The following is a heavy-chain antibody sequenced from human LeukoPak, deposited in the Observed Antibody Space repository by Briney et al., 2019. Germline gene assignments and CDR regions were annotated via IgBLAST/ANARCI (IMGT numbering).Heavy chain of an antibody. Sequence: GGSLRLSCAASGFTLSDYSMNWVRQAPGKGLEWVSSIVGSSSTYYADSLKGRSTISRDNAKNSLYLKMNSLRAEDTAVYYCARIGAGSSRDYWGQGTLVTVSS. V-gene: IGHV3-21*01. CDR2: IVGSSST. D-gene: IGHD6-13*01. CDR3: ARIGAGSSRDY. J-gene: IGHJ4*02. CDR1: GFTLSDYS.